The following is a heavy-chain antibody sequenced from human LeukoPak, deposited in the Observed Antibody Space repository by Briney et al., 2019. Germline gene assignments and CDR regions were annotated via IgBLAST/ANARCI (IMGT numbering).Heavy chain of an antibody. V-gene: IGHV3-30*02. Sequence: GGSLRFSCAASGFTVSSYGMHWVRQAPGKGLEWVAFTRFDGNFRYFADSVKGRFTISRDNAKNSLYLQMNSLRAEDTAVYYCASSPEYSSSSIDYWGQGTLVTVSS. D-gene: IGHD6-6*01. CDR1: GFTVSSYG. CDR2: TRFDGNFR. J-gene: IGHJ4*02. CDR3: ASSPEYSSSSIDY.